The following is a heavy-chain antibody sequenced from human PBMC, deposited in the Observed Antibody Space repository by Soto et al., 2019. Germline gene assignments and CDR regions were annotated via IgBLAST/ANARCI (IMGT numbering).Heavy chain of an antibody. D-gene: IGHD6-13*01. Sequence: PSETLSLTCTVSGGSISSYYWSWVRQPPGKGLEWIGYMYYSGSTNYNPSLKSRVTISVDTSKNQFSLKLSSVTAADTAVYYCARSSWSYSSSGGHYFDYWGQGTLVTVSS. CDR1: GGSISSYY. CDR2: MYYSGST. V-gene: IGHV4-59*08. J-gene: IGHJ4*02. CDR3: ARSSWSYSSSGGHYFDY.